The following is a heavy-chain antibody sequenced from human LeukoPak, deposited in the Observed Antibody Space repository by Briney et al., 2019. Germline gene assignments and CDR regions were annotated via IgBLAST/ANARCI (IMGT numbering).Heavy chain of an antibody. CDR3: AKGDNTGSYYD. Sequence: GGSLRLSCAASGFTFDDYAMHWFRQAPGKGLEWVSGISWNSGSIGYADSVKGRFTISRDNAKNSLYLQMNSLRAEDTAVYYCAKGDNTGSYYDWGQGTLVTVSS. J-gene: IGHJ4*02. CDR2: ISWNSGSI. D-gene: IGHD1-26*01. CDR1: GFTFDDYA. V-gene: IGHV3-9*01.